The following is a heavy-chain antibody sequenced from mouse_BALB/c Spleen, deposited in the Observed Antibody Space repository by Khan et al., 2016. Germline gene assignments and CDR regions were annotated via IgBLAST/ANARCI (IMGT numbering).Heavy chain of an antibody. D-gene: IGHD1-1*01. CDR2: ISYSGST. Sequence: EVQLQESGPGLVKPSQSLSLTCTVTGYSITSDYAWNWIRQFPGNKLEWMGYISYSGSTSYNPSLKSRISITRDTSKNHFFLQLNSVTTEDTATYYCARDYYGSSYFDYWGQGTTLTVSS. J-gene: IGHJ2*01. CDR1: GYSITSDYA. V-gene: IGHV3-2*02. CDR3: ARDYYGSSYFDY.